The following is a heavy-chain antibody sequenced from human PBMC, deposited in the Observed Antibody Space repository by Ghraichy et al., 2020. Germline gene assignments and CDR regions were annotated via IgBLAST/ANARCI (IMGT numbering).Heavy chain of an antibody. CDR1: GYSFTSYA. CDR3: ARARYYYYYMDV. Sequence: ASVKGSCKASGYSFTSYAMHWVRQAPGQRLEWMGWINAGNGNTKYSQKFQGRVTITRDTSASTAYMELSSLRSEDTAVYYCARARYYYYYMDVWGKGTTVTVFS. J-gene: IGHJ6*03. V-gene: IGHV1-3*01. CDR2: INAGNGNT.